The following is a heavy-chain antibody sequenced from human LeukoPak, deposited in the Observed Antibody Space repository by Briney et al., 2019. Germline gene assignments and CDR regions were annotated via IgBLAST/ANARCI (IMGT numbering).Heavy chain of an antibody. CDR2: IYPGDSDT. V-gene: IGHV5-51*01. D-gene: IGHD5-12*01. Sequence: TGESLKISCRGSGYSFTSYWIGWVRQMPGKGLEWMGIIYPGDSDTRYSPSFQGQVTISADKSISTAYLQWSSLKASDTAMYYCARSPQLFSSGYGRRAGPHKHFDYWGQGTLVTVSS. CDR1: GYSFTSYW. CDR3: ARSPQLFSSGYGRRAGPHKHFDY. J-gene: IGHJ4*02.